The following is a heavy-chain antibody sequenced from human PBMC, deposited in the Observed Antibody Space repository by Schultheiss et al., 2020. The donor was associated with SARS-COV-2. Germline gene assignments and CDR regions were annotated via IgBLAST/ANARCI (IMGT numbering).Heavy chain of an antibody. V-gene: IGHV3-48*01. CDR3: AREGRAYNWFDP. CDR1: GFTFSSYG. CDR2: ISSGGTTI. J-gene: IGHJ5*02. Sequence: GESLKISCAASGFTFSSYGMHWVRQAPGKGLEWVSYISSGGTTIYYADSVKGRFTISRDNSKNTLYLQMNSLRAEDTAVYYCAREGRAYNWFDPWGQGTLVTVSS.